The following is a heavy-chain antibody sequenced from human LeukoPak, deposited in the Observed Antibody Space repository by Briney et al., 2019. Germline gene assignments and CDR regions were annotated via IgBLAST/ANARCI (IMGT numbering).Heavy chain of an antibody. Sequence: GGSLRLSCAAPGFTFSSYAMHWVRQAPGKGLEWVAVISYDGSNKYYADSMKGRFTISRDNSKNTLYLQMNSLRAEDTAVYYCARDADHMGRGSMDVWGQGTTVTVSS. D-gene: IGHD1-26*01. CDR2: ISYDGSNK. CDR1: GFTFSSYA. J-gene: IGHJ6*02. V-gene: IGHV3-30*04. CDR3: ARDADHMGRGSMDV.